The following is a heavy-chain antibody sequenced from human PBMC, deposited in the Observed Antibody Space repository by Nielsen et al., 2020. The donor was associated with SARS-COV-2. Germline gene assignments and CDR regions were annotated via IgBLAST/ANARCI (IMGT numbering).Heavy chain of an antibody. J-gene: IGHJ3*02. V-gene: IGHV3-30*18. CDR2: ISYDGSNK. CDR3: AKLAAAATDDAFDI. D-gene: IGHD6-13*01. CDR1: GFTFSSYG. Sequence: GGSLRLSCAASGFTFSSYGMHWVRQAPGKGLEWVAVISYDGSNKYYADSVKGRFTISRDNSKNTLYLQMNSLRAEDTALYYCAKLAAAATDDAFDIWGQGTMVTVSS.